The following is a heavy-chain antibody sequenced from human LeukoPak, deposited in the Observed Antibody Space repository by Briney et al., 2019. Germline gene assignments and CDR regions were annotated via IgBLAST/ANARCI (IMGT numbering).Heavy chain of an antibody. Sequence: GGSLRLSCAASGLTFSSYSMNWVRQAPGKGLEWVSSISSSSSYIYYADSVKGRFTISRDNAKNSLYLQMNSLRAEDTAVYYCSRGRVGYSSSWVDAFDIWGQGTMVTVSS. CDR2: ISSSSSYI. V-gene: IGHV3-21*01. D-gene: IGHD6-13*01. CDR3: SRGRVGYSSSWVDAFDI. J-gene: IGHJ3*02. CDR1: GLTFSSYS.